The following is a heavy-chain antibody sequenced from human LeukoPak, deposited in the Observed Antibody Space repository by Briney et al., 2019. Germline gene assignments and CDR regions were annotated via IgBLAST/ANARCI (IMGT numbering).Heavy chain of an antibody. V-gene: IGHV3-30*18. D-gene: IGHD3-3*01. CDR1: GFTFSSYG. CDR2: ISYDGSNK. Sequence: GGSLRLSCAASGFTFSSYGMHWVRQAPGKGLEWVAVISYDGSNKYYVDSVKGRFTISRDNSKNTLYLQMNSLRAEDTAVYYCAKSAPEYYDFWSGADYWGQGTLVTVSS. J-gene: IGHJ4*02. CDR3: AKSAPEYYDFWSGADY.